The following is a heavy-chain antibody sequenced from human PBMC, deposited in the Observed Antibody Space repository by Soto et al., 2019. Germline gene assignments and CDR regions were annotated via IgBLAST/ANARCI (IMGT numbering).Heavy chain of an antibody. CDR2: IYYSGST. CDR3: ARYSGSYYVPIDY. D-gene: IGHD1-26*01. Sequence: QVQLQESGPGLVKPSQTLSLTCTVSGGSISSGGYYWSWIRQHPGKGLEWIGYIYYSGSTYYNPSLKSRVTISVDTSKNQFSLKLSSETAADTAVYYCARYSGSYYVPIDYWGQGTLVTVSS. J-gene: IGHJ4*02. V-gene: IGHV4-31*03. CDR1: GGSISSGGYY.